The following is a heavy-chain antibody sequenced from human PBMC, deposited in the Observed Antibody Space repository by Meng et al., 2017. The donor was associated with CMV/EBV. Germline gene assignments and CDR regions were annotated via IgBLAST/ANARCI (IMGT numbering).Heavy chain of an antibody. V-gene: IGHV4-39*07. CDR1: GGSISSSSYY. Sequence: SETLSLTCTVSGGSISSSSYYWGWIRQPPGKGLEWIGSIYYSGSTYYNPSLKSRVTISVDTSKNQFSLKLSSVTAADTAVYYCASLPNTAMVSWLDYWGQRTLVTVSS. CDR2: IYYSGST. CDR3: ASLPNTAMVSWLDY. J-gene: IGHJ4*02. D-gene: IGHD5-18*01.